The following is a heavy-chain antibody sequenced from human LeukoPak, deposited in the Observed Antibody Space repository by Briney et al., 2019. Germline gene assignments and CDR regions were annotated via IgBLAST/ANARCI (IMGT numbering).Heavy chain of an antibody. CDR3: ARGGVYHSPLIRRARPDFDY. D-gene: IGHD5/OR15-5a*01. Sequence: KPSETLSLTCTVSGGSISSSSYNWGWIRQPPGKGLEWIVSVYYSGSIYYNLSRKSRVTISVDTAKNQFSLKLSSVTAADTAVYYCARGGVYHSPLIRRARPDFDYWGQGTLVTVSS. CDR1: GGSISSSSYN. CDR2: VYYSGSI. V-gene: IGHV4-39*07. J-gene: IGHJ4*02.